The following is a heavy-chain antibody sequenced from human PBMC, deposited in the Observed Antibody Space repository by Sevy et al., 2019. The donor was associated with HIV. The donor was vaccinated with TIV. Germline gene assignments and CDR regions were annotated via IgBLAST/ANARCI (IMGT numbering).Heavy chain of an antibody. V-gene: IGHV3-23*01. Sequence: GGSLRLSCAASGFTFSSYAMSWVRQAPGKGLEWVSAISGSGGSTYYADSVKGRFTISRDNSKNTLYLQMNSLRAEDTAVYYCAKDWDIVVVPAAKAAGYYYYGMDVWGQRTTVTVSS. CDR2: ISGSGGST. D-gene: IGHD2-2*01. CDR1: GFTFSSYA. CDR3: AKDWDIVVVPAAKAAGYYYYGMDV. J-gene: IGHJ6*02.